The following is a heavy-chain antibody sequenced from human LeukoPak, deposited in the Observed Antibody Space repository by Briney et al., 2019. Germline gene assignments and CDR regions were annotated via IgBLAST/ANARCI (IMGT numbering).Heavy chain of an antibody. CDR1: GFTFSSYG. J-gene: IGHJ4*02. V-gene: IGHV3-23*01. Sequence: PGGSLRLSCAASGFTFSSYGMSWVRRAAGKGLEWVSVISGSDDSSGRTLYADSVKGQLTISRDNSKNTLYLQMNSLRVEDTAVYYCAKGRVSSAYSSLDYWGQGTLVTVSS. D-gene: IGHD6-25*01. CDR2: ISGSDDSSGRT. CDR3: AKGRVSSAYSSLDY.